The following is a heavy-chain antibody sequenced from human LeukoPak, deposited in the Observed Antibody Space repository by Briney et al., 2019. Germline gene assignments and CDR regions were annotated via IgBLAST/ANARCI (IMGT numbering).Heavy chain of an antibody. Sequence: GGSLRLSCAASGFTFSGSAMHWVRQASGKGLEWVGRIRSKANSYATAYAASVKGRFTISRDVSKNTAYLQMNSLKTEDTAVYYCTRHVSAVTTEDYWGQGTLVTVSS. CDR3: TRHVSAVTTEDY. D-gene: IGHD4-17*01. J-gene: IGHJ4*02. CDR1: GFTFSGSA. V-gene: IGHV3-73*01. CDR2: IRSKANSYAT.